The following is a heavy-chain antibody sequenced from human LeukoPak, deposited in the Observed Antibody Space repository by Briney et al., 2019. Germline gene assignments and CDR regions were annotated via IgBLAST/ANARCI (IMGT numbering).Heavy chain of an antibody. J-gene: IGHJ3*02. CDR1: GGSISSGGYY. D-gene: IGHD3-10*01. CDR2: INHSGST. V-gene: IGHV4-39*07. Sequence: PSETLSLTCTVSGGSISSGGYYWSWIRQPPGKGLEWIGEINHSGSTNYNPSLKSRVTISVDTSKNQFSLKLSSVTAADTAVYYCARGAPRLLWFGELRSDAFDIWGQGTMVTVSS. CDR3: ARGAPRLLWFGELRSDAFDI.